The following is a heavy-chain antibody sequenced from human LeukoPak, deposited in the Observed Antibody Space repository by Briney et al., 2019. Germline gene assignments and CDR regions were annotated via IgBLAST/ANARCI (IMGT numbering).Heavy chain of an antibody. CDR2: ISNRGENT. V-gene: IGHV3-23*01. D-gene: IGHD1-14*01. CDR1: GFSFDTYA. CDR3: AKWPSYNTRMFDY. J-gene: IGHJ4*02. Sequence: GGSLRLSCAASGFSFDTYAMSWVRQTPGKGLEWVAVISNRGENTYYADSVKGRLTISRDNSKNTLYLQMNRLRADDSAIYYCAKWPSYNTRMFDYWGQGTLVTVSS.